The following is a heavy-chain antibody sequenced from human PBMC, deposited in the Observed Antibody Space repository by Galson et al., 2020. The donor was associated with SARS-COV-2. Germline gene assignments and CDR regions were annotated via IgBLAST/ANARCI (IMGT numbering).Heavy chain of an antibody. CDR2: ISYDGRNK. V-gene: IGHV3-30*18. CDR3: AKDFGDRYDFWSGYYQYYYYGMDV. D-gene: IGHD3-3*01. CDR1: GFTFSSYG. J-gene: IGHJ6*02. Sequence: GESLKISCAASGFTFSSYGMHWVRQAPGKGLEWVAVISYDGRNKYYADSVKGRFTISRDNSKNTLYLQMNSLRAEDTAVYYCAKDFGDRYDFWSGYYQYYYYGMDVWGQGTTVTVSS.